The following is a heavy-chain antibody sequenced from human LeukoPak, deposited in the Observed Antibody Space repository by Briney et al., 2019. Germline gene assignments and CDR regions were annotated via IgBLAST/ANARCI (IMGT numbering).Heavy chain of an antibody. J-gene: IGHJ5*02. CDR3: ARGDWNYYWFDP. D-gene: IGHD1-7*01. V-gene: IGHV1-69*01. CDR1: GGTFSSYA. Sequence: GSSVKVSCKASGGTFSSYAISWVRQALGQGLEWMGGIIPIFGTANYAQKFQGRVTITADEPTSTAYMELSSLRSEDTAVYYCARGDWNYYWFDPWGQGTLVTVSS. CDR2: IIPIFGTA.